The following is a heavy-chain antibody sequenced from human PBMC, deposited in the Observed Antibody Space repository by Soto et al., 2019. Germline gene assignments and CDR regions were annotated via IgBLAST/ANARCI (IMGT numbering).Heavy chain of an antibody. CDR2: FVPEDGET. D-gene: IGHD2-2*01. J-gene: IGHJ4*02. V-gene: IGHV1-24*01. Sequence: ASVKVSCKASGFTFPSSAMQWVRQARGQGLEWMGGFVPEDGETIYAQKFQGRVTMTEDTSTDTAYMELSSLRSEDTAVYYCATQHIVVVPAAISLDYWGQGTLVTVSS. CDR1: GFTFPSSA. CDR3: ATQHIVVVPAAISLDY.